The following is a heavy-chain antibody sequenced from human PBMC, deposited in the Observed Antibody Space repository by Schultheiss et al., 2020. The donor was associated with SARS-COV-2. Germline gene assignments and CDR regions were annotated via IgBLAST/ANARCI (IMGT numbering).Heavy chain of an antibody. CDR1: TFTFSCCE. CDR2: ISVSGNSI. Sequence: GESLKISCAASTFTFSCCEMNWVRQAPGKGLEWVSYISVSGNSIYYADSVKGRFVISRDNAKNSLYLQMSSLRVEDTAVYYCARGGSANYLFNAFDIWGQGTVVTVSS. V-gene: IGHV3-48*03. J-gene: IGHJ3*02. CDR3: ARGGSANYLFNAFDI. D-gene: IGHD5-24*01.